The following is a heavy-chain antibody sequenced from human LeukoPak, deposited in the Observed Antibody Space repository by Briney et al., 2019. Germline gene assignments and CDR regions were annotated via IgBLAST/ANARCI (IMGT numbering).Heavy chain of an antibody. CDR1: GDSFSSNSAA. Sequence: SQTLSLTCAVSGDSFSSNSAAWNWIRQSPSRGLEWLGRTYYRSKWVNDYAVSVRSRITIDADTSKNQFSLQLNSVSPEDTAVYYCARGDTATGGSTWYFDLWGRGTLVTVSS. CDR3: ARGDTATGGSTWYFDL. V-gene: IGHV6-1*01. J-gene: IGHJ2*01. D-gene: IGHD3-10*01. CDR2: TYYRSKWVN.